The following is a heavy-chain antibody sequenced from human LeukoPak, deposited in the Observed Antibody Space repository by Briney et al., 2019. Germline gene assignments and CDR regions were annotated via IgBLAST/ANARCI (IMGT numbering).Heavy chain of an antibody. CDR1: GFTFSSYG. CDR3: AKDGDGSSWYFDY. CDR2: ISYDGSNK. D-gene: IGHD6-13*01. Sequence: GGSLRLSCAASGFTFSSYGMHWVRQAAGKGLEWVAVISYDGSNKYYADSVKGRSTISRDNSKNTLYLQMNSLRAEDTAVYYCAKDGDGSSWYFDYWGQGTLVTVSS. V-gene: IGHV3-30*18. J-gene: IGHJ4*02.